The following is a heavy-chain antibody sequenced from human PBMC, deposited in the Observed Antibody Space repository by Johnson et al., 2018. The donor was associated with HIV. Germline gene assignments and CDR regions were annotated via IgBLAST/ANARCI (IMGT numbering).Heavy chain of an antibody. V-gene: IGHV3-30-3*01. Sequence: QVQLLESGGGVVQPGRSLRLSCAASGFTFSSYAMHWVRQAPGKGLEWVAVISYDGSNKYYADSVKGRFTISRDNAKNSLYLQMNSLRAEDTAVYYCAKGLWGGTYPHDANDIWGQGTKVTVSS. CDR1: GFTFSSYA. J-gene: IGHJ3*02. CDR3: AKGLWGGTYPHDANDI. D-gene: IGHD1-26*01. CDR2: ISYDGSNK.